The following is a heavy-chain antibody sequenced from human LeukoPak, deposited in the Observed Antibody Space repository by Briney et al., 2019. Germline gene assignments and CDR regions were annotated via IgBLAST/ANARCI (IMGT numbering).Heavy chain of an antibody. J-gene: IGHJ3*02. D-gene: IGHD6-19*01. CDR1: GFSFSTHE. CDR3: ALGYSSAWYGQQYFGI. CDR2: IRRSGRPI. Sequence: PGGSLRLSCAVSGFSFSTHEMNSVRQAPGKGLEWDPYIRRSGRPISYPPSVKGRFTISRDNDKTSLFLQMNSLRAEDTAVYYCALGYSSAWYGQQYFGIWGQGTMVTVSS. V-gene: IGHV3-48*03.